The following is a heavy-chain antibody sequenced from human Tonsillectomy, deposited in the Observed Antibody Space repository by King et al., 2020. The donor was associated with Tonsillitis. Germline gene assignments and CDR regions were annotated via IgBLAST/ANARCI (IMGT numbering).Heavy chain of an antibody. D-gene: IGHD2-21*02. CDR3: ASHRDSFSGVGAFDI. J-gene: IGHJ3*02. V-gene: IGHV1-69*09. Sequence: QLVQSGAEVKKPGASVRVSCKASGGTFSSYAVTWVRQAPGQGLEWMGRIIPIVGITNYAPKFQGRVTITADKSTSTAFMELSSLRSEETAVYYCASHRDSFSGVGAFDIWGQGTMVTVSS. CDR1: GGTFSSYA. CDR2: IIPIVGIT.